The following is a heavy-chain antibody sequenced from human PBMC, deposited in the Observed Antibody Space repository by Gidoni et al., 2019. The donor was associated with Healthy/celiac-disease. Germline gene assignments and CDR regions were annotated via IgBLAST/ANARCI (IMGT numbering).Heavy chain of an antibody. V-gene: IGHV3-23*01. CDR1: GFTFSSYA. CDR2: ISGSGGST. J-gene: IGHJ4*02. Sequence: EVQLLESGGGLVQPGGSLRLSCAAYGFTFSSYAMSWVRQAPGKGLEWLSAISGSGGSTYYADSVKGRFTISRDNSKNTLYLQMNSLRAEDTAVYYCAKDGWSAPYYFDYWGQGTLVTVSS. D-gene: IGHD2-15*01. CDR3: AKDGWSAPYYFDY.